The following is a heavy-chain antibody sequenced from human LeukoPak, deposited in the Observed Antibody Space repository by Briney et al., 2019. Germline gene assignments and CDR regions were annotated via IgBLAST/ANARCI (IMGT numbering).Heavy chain of an antibody. CDR1: VFTLSSYW. CDR2: IKEDGSEK. J-gene: IGHJ4*02. D-gene: IGHD5-18*01. Sequence: PGGALRLSCVASVFTLSSYWMSWVRQAPGRGVDGVANIKEDGSEKYYVDSVKGRFTISRDNAKNSLYLQMNSLRAEDTAVYYCARLSVIQLWLRIDYWGQGTLVTVSS. CDR3: ARLSVIQLWLRIDY. V-gene: IGHV3-7*01.